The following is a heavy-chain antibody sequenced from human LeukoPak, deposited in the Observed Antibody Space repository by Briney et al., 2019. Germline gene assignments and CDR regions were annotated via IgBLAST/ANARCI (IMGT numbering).Heavy chain of an antibody. CDR1: GASISDLGYY. D-gene: IGHD3-3*01. CDR2: FDYRGAT. Sequence: PSETLSLTCTVSGASISDLGYYWSWIRQRPGEGLEWIGFFDYRGATYYNPSLKSRVTISVDTSKNQFSLKLSSVTAADTAVYYCARGFSMGFDFWSGYYTYGMDVWGQGTTVTVSS. J-gene: IGHJ6*02. V-gene: IGHV4-31*03. CDR3: ARGFSMGFDFWSGYYTYGMDV.